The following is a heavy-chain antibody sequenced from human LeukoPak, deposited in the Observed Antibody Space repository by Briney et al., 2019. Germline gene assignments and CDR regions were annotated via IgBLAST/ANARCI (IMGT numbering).Heavy chain of an antibody. J-gene: IGHJ6*02. D-gene: IGHD6-13*01. CDR1: GGSIISGDNY. CDR2: IYYSGST. Sequence: SETLSLTCTVSGGSIISGDNYWSWIRQPPGKGLEWIGSIYYSGSTYYNPSLKSRVTISVDTSKNQFSLKLSSVTAADTAVYYCARPEPSSAAAGMDVWGQGTTVTVSS. CDR3: ARPEPSSAAAGMDV. V-gene: IGHV4-39*01.